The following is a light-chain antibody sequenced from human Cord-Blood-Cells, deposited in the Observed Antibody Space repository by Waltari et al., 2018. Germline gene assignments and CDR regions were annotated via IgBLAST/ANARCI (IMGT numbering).Light chain of an antibody. V-gene: IGKV4-1*01. CDR3: QQYYSTPYT. Sequence: EIVMNQSPDSLAVSLGVRATINCKSSQSVLYSSNNKNYLAWYQQKPGQPPKLLIYWASTRESGVPDRFSGSGSGTDFTLTISSLQAEDVAVYYCQQYYSTPYTFGQGTKLEIK. J-gene: IGKJ2*01. CDR1: QSVLYSSNNKNY. CDR2: WAS.